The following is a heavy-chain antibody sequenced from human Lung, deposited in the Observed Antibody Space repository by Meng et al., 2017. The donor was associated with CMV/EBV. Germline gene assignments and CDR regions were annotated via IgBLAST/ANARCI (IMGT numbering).Heavy chain of an antibody. CDR3: ARDSSGYYYTDDY. J-gene: IGHJ4*02. Sequence: QVQLVQSGAAVKKPGASCKVPCKASGYTFTNFGISWVRQAPGQGLDWMGWISGYKGNTNYAQKFQGRVTMTTNTSTSTAYMELGSLRSDDTAVYYCARDSSGYYYTDDYWGQGTLVTVSS. CDR1: GYTFTNFG. V-gene: IGHV1-18*01. CDR2: ISGYKGNT. D-gene: IGHD3-22*01.